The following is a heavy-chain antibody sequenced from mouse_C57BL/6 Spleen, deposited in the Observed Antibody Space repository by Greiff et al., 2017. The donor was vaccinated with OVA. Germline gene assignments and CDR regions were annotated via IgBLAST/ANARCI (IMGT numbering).Heavy chain of an antibody. V-gene: IGHV1-64*01. J-gene: IGHJ4*01. CDR1: GYTFTSYW. Sequence: QVQLQQPGAELVKPGASVKLSCKASGYTFTSYWMHWVKQRPGQGLEWIGMIHPNSGSTNYNEKFKSKGTLTVDKSSSTAYMKLNSLTSEYSAVYYCARNYDYDVFYYYAMDYWGQGTSVTVSS. CDR3: ARNYDYDVFYYYAMDY. D-gene: IGHD2-4*01. CDR2: IHPNSGST.